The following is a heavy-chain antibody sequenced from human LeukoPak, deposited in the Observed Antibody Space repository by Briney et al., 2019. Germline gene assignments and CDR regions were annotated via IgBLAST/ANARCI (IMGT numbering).Heavy chain of an antibody. CDR1: GYTFTSYG. J-gene: IGHJ4*02. D-gene: IGHD2-2*01. CDR2: ISAYNGNT. V-gene: IGHV1-18*01. Sequence: ASVKVSCKAAGYTFTSYGISWVRQAPGQGLEWMGWISAYNGNTNYAQKLQGRVTMTTDTSTGTAYMELRSLRSDDTAVYYCARDTRQYCSSTSCYSGYWGQGTLVTVSS. CDR3: ARDTRQYCSSTSCYSGY.